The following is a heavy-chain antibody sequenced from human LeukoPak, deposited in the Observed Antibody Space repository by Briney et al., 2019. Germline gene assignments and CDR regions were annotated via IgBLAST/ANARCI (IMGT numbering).Heavy chain of an antibody. V-gene: IGHV1-69*13. Sequence: ASVKVSCKASGGTFSSYAISWVRQAPGQGLEWMGGVIPIFGTANYAQKFQGRVTITADESTSTAYMELSSLRSEDTAVYYCARNRLGSDAFDIWGQGTMVTVSS. D-gene: IGHD3-22*01. J-gene: IGHJ3*02. CDR3: ARNRLGSDAFDI. CDR1: GGTFSSYA. CDR2: VIPIFGTA.